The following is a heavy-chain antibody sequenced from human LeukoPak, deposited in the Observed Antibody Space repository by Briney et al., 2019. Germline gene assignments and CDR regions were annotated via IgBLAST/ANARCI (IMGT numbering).Heavy chain of an antibody. CDR2: INPNSGGT. CDR1: GYTFTGYY. CDR3: ARTTWAYYYDSSGQNDAFDI. V-gene: IGHV1-2*02. D-gene: IGHD3-22*01. J-gene: IGHJ3*02. Sequence: ASVKVSCKASGYTFTGYYMHWVRQAPGQGLEWMGWINPNSGGTNYAQKFQGRVTMTRDTSISTAYMELSRLRSDDTAVYYCARTTWAYYYDSSGQNDAFDIWGQGTMVTVSS.